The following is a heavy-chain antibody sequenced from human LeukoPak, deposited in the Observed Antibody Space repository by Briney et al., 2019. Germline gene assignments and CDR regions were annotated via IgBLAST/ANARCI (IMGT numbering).Heavy chain of an antibody. J-gene: IGHJ6*02. Sequence: GRSLRLSCAASGFTFSSYGMHWVRQAPGKGLEWVAVISYDGSNKYYADSVKGRFTISRDNSKNTLYLQMNSLRAEDTAVYYCARAPKHLIQVRGNNGMDVWGQGTTVTVSS. V-gene: IGHV3-30*03. CDR2: ISYDGSNK. CDR3: ARAPKHLIQVRGNNGMDV. D-gene: IGHD3-10*01. CDR1: GFTFSSYG.